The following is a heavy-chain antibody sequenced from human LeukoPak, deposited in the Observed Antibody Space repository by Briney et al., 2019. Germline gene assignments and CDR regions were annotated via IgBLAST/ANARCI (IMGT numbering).Heavy chain of an antibody. CDR3: ARDSDYGDYFFDY. Sequence: GGSLRLSCAASGFTFSSYWMSWVRQAPGKGLEWVANIKQNGSEKYYVDSVKGRFTISRDNAKNSLYLQMNSLRAEDTAVYYCARDSDYGDYFFDYWGQGTLVTVSS. CDR2: IKQNGSEK. D-gene: IGHD4-17*01. CDR1: GFTFSSYW. V-gene: IGHV3-7*01. J-gene: IGHJ4*02.